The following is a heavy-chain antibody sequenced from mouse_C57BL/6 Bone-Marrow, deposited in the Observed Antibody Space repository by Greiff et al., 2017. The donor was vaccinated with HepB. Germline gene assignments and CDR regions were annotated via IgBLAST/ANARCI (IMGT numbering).Heavy chain of an antibody. D-gene: IGHD2-3*01. J-gene: IGHJ2*01. V-gene: IGHV8-12*01. CDR3: ARRGDGYYVGYFDY. CDR1: GFSLSTSGMG. CDR2: IYWDDDK. Sequence: VKLVESGPGILQSSQTLSLTCSFSGFSLSTSGMGVSWIRQPSGKGLEWLAHIYWDDDKRYNPSLKSRLTISKDTSRNQVFLKITSVDTADTATYYCARRGDGYYVGYFDYWGQGTTLTVSS.